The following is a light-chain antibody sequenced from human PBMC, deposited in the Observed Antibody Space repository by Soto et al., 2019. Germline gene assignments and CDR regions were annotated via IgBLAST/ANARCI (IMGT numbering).Light chain of an antibody. CDR3: YSAADNSVGF. V-gene: IGLV3-27*01. CDR1: ILAKKY. J-gene: IGLJ2*01. Sequence: SYELTQPSSVSVSPGQTATITCSGDILAKKYVRWFQQKSGQAPLLLIYKDTERPSGIPERFSGSSSGTTVTLTISGAHVDDDGDYYCYSAADNSVGFFGGGTKVTVL. CDR2: KDT.